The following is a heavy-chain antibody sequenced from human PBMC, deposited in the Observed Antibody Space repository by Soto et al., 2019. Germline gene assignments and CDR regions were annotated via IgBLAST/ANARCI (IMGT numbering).Heavy chain of an antibody. CDR3: ARNVPYKRRYY. CDR1: GFTFSSFW. CDR2: IKEDGSMA. Sequence: GGSLRLSCAASGFTFSSFWMAWVRQAPGKGLEWLANIKEDGSMAYYLDSVKGRFTISRDNAKNSLFLQMNSLRADDTAVYYCARNVPYKRRYYWGLETLVTVSS. D-gene: IGHD1-20*01. J-gene: IGHJ4*02. V-gene: IGHV3-7*02.